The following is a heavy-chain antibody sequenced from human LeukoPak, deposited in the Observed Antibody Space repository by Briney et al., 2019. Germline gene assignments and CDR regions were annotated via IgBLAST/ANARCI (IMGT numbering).Heavy chain of an antibody. CDR2: ISGSGGTT. V-gene: IGHV3-23*01. CDR3: VKETGPFGV. Sequence: GGSLRLSCAASGFIFSSYAMGWARQAPGKGLEWVSVISGSGGTTYYGDSVKGRFTISRDNSRNTLSLQMNSLRAEDTAVYYCVKETGPFGVWGQGTLVTVSS. CDR1: GFIFSSYA. D-gene: IGHD3-16*01. J-gene: IGHJ4*02.